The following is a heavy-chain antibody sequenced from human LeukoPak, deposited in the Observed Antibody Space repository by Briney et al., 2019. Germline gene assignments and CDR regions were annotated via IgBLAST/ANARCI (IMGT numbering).Heavy chain of an antibody. CDR1: GFTFSSYW. D-gene: IGHD2-2*01. Sequence: GGSLRLSCAASGFTFSSYWMHWVRQAPGKGLVWVSRINRDGSSTSYADSVKGRFTISRDNAKNTLYLQTNSLRAEDTAVYYCARGVGYCSRTSCYWWFDPWGQGTLVTVSS. J-gene: IGHJ5*02. CDR3: ARGVGYCSRTSCYWWFDP. CDR2: INRDGSST. V-gene: IGHV3-74*01.